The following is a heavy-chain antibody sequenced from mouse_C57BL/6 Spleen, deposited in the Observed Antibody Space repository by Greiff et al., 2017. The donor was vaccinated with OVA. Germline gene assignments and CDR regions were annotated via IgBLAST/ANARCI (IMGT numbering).Heavy chain of an antibody. J-gene: IGHJ4*01. Sequence: EVKLVESGGGLVKPGGSLKLSCAASGFTFSDYGMHWVRQAPEKGLEWVAYISSGSSTIYYADTVKGRFTISRDDAKNTLFLQMTSLRSEDTAMYYCARRYGDYAMDYWGQGTSVTVSS. D-gene: IGHD2-14*01. V-gene: IGHV5-17*01. CDR2: ISSGSSTI. CDR3: ARRYGDYAMDY. CDR1: GFTFSDYG.